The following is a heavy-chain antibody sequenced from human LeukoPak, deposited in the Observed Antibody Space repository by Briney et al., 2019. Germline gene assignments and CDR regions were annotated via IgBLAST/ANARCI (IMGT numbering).Heavy chain of an antibody. CDR1: GGSIKNYC. J-gene: IGHJ6*02. CDR2: VYYTGTT. CDR3: ARQSDPYYHYGLDF. Sequence: SETLSLTCTPSGGSIKNYCWSWIRQPLGKGLEWIGYVYYTGTTSYNPSLKSRVTISVETSKNQFSLTLNSVTAADTAVYHCARQSDPYYHYGLDFWGQGTTVIVSS. V-gene: IGHV4-59*01.